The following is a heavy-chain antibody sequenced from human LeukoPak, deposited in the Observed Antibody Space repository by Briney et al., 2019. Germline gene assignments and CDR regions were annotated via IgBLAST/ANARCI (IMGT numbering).Heavy chain of an antibody. CDR2: VYYGRTT. CDR1: AGSFISSSHH. V-gene: IGHV4-39*01. Sequence: SETLSLTCTVSAGSFISSSHHWGWIRQSPGKGLEWIGSVYYGRTTYYNPSLDGRVTASLDTSANQFSLQLNSVTAADTAVYYCVRHDGRGGATMGAFDSWGQGSLVTVSS. D-gene: IGHD5-12*01. J-gene: IGHJ5*01. CDR3: VRHDGRGGATMGAFDS.